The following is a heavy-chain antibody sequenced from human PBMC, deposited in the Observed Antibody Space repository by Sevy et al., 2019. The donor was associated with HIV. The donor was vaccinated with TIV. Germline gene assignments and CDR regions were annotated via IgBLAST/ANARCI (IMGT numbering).Heavy chain of an antibody. D-gene: IGHD3-3*01. CDR2: ISYDGSNK. J-gene: IGHJ6*02. Sequence: GGSLRLSCAASGFTFSSYAMHWVRQAPGKGLEWVAVISYDGSNKYYADSVKGRFTISRDNSKNTLYLQMNSLRAEVTAVYYCARDMMSPRVGYDFWSGYLNRRAGHGMDVWGQGTTVTVSS. V-gene: IGHV3-30-3*01. CDR1: GFTFSSYA. CDR3: ARDMMSPRVGYDFWSGYLNRRAGHGMDV.